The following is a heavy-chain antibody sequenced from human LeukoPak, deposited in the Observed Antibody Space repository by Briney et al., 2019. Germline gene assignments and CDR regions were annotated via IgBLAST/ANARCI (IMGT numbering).Heavy chain of an antibody. J-gene: IGHJ6*03. CDR1: GFTFSSYA. Sequence: PGGSLRLSCAASGFTFSSYAMSWVRQAPGKGLDWVSTISGSRSTYYADSVKGRFTVSRDNSKNTLYLQMNSLRAEDTAVYYCAKDVVDPYYYMDVWGKGTTVTISS. V-gene: IGHV3-23*01. CDR2: ISGSRST. D-gene: IGHD2-21*01. CDR3: AKDVVDPYYYMDV.